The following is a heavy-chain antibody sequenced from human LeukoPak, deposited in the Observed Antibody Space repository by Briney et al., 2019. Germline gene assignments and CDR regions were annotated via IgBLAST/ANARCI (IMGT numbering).Heavy chain of an antibody. D-gene: IGHD2/OR15-2a*01. CDR1: GYTFTGYY. CDR2: INPNSGGT. CDR3: ARVIGLQQSPWSLFDP. V-gene: IGHV1-2*04. J-gene: IGHJ5*02. Sequence: GASVKVSCKASGYTFTGYYMHWVRQAPGQGLGWMGWINPNSGGTNYAQKFQGWVTMTRDTSISTAYMELSRLRSDDTAVYYCARVIGLQQSPWSLFDPWGQGTLVTVSS.